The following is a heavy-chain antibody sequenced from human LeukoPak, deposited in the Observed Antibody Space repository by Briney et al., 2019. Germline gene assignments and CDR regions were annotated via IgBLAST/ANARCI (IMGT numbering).Heavy chain of an antibody. CDR1: GFTFSSYA. CDR2: ISGSGDKT. D-gene: IGHD4-17*01. Sequence: GGSLRLSWAAPGFTFSSYAMSWVRQAPGKGLEWVSSISGSGDKTYYADSVKDRCSITRDNSNTTMALQLNSLRDEDTAVKYCAKGRGTAVTSAANYWGQGTLVTVSS. CDR3: AKGRGTAVTSAANY. V-gene: IGHV3-23*01. J-gene: IGHJ4*02.